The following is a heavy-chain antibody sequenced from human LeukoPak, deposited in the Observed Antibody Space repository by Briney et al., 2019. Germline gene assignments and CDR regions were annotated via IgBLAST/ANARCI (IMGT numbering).Heavy chain of an antibody. CDR2: IIPIFGTA. V-gene: IGHV1-69*01. Sequence: ASVTVSCKASGGTFSSYAISWVRQAPGQGLEWMGGIIPIFGTANYAQKFQGRVTITADESTSTAYMELSSLRSEDTAVYYCARDTIQTIFGVVTLYYGMDVWGQGTTVTVSS. D-gene: IGHD3-3*01. J-gene: IGHJ6*02. CDR1: GGTFSSYA. CDR3: ARDTIQTIFGVVTLYYGMDV.